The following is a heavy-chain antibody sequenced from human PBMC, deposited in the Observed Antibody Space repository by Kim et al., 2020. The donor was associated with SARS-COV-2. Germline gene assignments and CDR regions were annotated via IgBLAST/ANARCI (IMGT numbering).Heavy chain of an antibody. CDR3: MRGPFFFDY. V-gene: IGHV3-15*06. Sequence: GGKTNYAAPWKGRFTISRDDSKNRLYLQMNSLKPEDTAVYYCMRGPFFFDYWGQGTLVTVSS. CDR2: GGKT. J-gene: IGHJ4*02. D-gene: IGHD3-10*01.